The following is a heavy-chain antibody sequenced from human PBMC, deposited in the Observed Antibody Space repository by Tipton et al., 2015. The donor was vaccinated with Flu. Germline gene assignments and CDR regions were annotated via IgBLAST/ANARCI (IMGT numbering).Heavy chain of an antibody. J-gene: IGHJ4*02. Sequence: GLVKPSETLSLTCTVSGDSISSSSYYWGWIRQPPGKGLEWIGSIYYSGSTYYNPSLKSRVTISVDTSKNQFSLKLSSVTAADTAVYYCAREGRREQLALGYWGQGTLVTVSS. CDR3: AREGRREQLALGY. CDR2: IYYSGST. D-gene: IGHD6-6*01. V-gene: IGHV4-39*07. CDR1: GDSISSSSYY.